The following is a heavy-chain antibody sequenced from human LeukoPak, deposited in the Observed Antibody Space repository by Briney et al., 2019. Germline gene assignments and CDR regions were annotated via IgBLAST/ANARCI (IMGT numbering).Heavy chain of an antibody. Sequence: ASVKVSCKASGGTFSSYAISWVRQAPGQGLEWMGGIIPIFGTANYAQKFQGRVTITTDESTSTAYMELSSLRSEDTAVYHCARGAPHPYSIHFDYWGQGTLVTVSS. CDR3: ARGAPHPYSIHFDY. CDR1: GGTFSSYA. V-gene: IGHV1-69*05. J-gene: IGHJ4*02. CDR2: IIPIFGTA. D-gene: IGHD6-13*01.